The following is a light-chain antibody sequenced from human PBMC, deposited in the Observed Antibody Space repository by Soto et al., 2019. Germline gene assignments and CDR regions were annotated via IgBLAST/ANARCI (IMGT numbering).Light chain of an antibody. V-gene: IGKV3-11*01. CDR3: QHRYSWPLT. CDR2: DAS. CDR1: QSIGNS. J-gene: IGKJ4*01. Sequence: EIVLTQSPATLSLSLGERATLSCRASQSIGNSLAWYQQKPGQAPSLLISDASNRATGIPARFSGSESGTDFSLTISSLEPEDFAVYYCQHRYSWPLTFGGGTKVEIK.